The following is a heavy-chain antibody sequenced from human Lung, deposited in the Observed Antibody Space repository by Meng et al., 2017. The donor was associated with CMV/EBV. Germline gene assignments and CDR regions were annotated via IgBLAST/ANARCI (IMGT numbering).Heavy chain of an antibody. J-gene: IGHJ4*02. V-gene: IGHV5-51*01. CDR2: LLPGNSYT. CDR1: GQSFTSYW. Sequence: GESXKILXRFSGQSFTSYWITWVRQMPGKGVEWIGNLLPGNSYTRYSASFQGRVPISADQSITTAYLHWRSLRASDTAMYYCRTAPVPFNWNLYWGQGTLVTVSS. D-gene: IGHD1-20*01. CDR3: RTAPVPFNWNLY.